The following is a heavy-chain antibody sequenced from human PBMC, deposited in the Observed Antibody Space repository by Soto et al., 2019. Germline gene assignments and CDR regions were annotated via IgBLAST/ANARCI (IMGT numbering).Heavy chain of an antibody. CDR3: ARDRSAVVVAAAYGMDV. J-gene: IGHJ6*02. Sequence: SVKVSCKASGYTFPSYYMHWVRQAPGQGLEWMGIINPSGGSTSYAQKFQGRVTMTRDTSTSTVYMELSSLRSEDTAVYYCARDRSAVVVAAAYGMDVWGQGTTVTVSS. D-gene: IGHD2-15*01. CDR2: INPSGGST. V-gene: IGHV1-46*01. CDR1: GYTFPSYY.